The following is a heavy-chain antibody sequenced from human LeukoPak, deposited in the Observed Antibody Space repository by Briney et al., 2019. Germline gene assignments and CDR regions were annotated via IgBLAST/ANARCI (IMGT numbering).Heavy chain of an antibody. CDR2: IHYSGST. Sequence: SETLSLTCTVSGGSISSYYWSWIRQPAGKGLEWIGYIHYSGSTNYNPSLKSRITISVDTSKNQFSLKLSSVTAADTAVYYCARPSVRGFIIPYFDYWGQGTLVTVSS. CDR1: GGSISSYY. J-gene: IGHJ4*02. V-gene: IGHV4-59*08. CDR3: ARPSVRGFIIPYFDY. D-gene: IGHD3-10*01.